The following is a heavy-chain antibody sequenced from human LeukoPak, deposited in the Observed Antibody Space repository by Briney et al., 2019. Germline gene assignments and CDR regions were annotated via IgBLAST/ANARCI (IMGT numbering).Heavy chain of an antibody. Sequence: ASVKVSCKSSGYTFTSYYVHWVRQAPGQGPEWMGIINPSGGSTSYAQRFQGRVTLTRDTSTSTVYMELSSLRSEDTAVYYCARDRDSSSWFVDYWDQGTLVTVSS. V-gene: IGHV1-46*01. D-gene: IGHD6-13*01. J-gene: IGHJ4*02. CDR1: GYTFTSYY. CDR3: ARDRDSSSWFVDY. CDR2: INPSGGST.